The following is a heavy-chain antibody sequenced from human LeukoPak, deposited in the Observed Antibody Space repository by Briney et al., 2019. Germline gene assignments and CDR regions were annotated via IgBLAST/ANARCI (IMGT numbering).Heavy chain of an antibody. CDR3: ATSVVQRVTLVRGIIRNVRLPRDF. J-gene: IGHJ4*02. V-gene: IGHV1-69*13. D-gene: IGHD3-10*01. Sequence: ASVKVSCKASGGTFSSYAISWVRQAPGQGLEWMGGIIPIFGTANYAQKFQGRVTITADESTSTAYMELSSLRSEDTAVDNCATSVVQRVTLVRGIIRNVRLPRDFWGQGTLVSVSS. CDR1: GGTFSSYA. CDR2: IIPIFGTA.